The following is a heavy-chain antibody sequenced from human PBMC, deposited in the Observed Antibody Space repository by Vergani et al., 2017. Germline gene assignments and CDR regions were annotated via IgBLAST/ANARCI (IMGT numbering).Heavy chain of an antibody. CDR3: ARPGSSGYSDAFDI. V-gene: IGHV5-10-1*03. J-gene: IGHJ3*02. Sequence: DVQLVQSGAEVKTPGESLRISCKGSGYSFTSYWLSWVRQMPGKGLEWMGRIDSSDSYTNYSPSFQGHVTISADKSISTAYLQWSSLKALDTAMYYCARPGSSGYSDAFDIWGQGTMVTVSS. CDR2: IDSSDSYT. CDR1: GYSFTSYW. D-gene: IGHD3-22*01.